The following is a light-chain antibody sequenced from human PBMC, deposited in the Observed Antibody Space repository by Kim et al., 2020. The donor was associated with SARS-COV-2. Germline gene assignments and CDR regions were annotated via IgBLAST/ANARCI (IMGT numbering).Light chain of an antibody. CDR3: KSRDISGNQLV. J-gene: IGLJ3*02. CDR2: AKT. CDR1: SLRTYS. V-gene: IGLV3-19*01. Sequence: ALGQTVRITCQGDSLRTYSASWYQQKPGQAPVLVINAKTNRPSGIPDRFSGSTSGNTVSLTITGAQAEDEADYYCKSRDISGNQLVFGGGTQLTVL.